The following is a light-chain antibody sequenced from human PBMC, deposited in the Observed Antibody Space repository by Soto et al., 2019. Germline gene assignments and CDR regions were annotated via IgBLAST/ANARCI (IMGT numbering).Light chain of an antibody. CDR1: HDINNF. CDR2: AAS. J-gene: IGKJ2*01. CDR3: QNYDSVPYT. Sequence: EIRLTQSPSSLSASVGDRVTIACRASHDINNFLAWFQQKPGKVPELLMYAASSLKSGVPSRFSGSGSGRDFTLTIDGLQPEDFGTYYCQNYDSVPYTFGQGTKLESK. V-gene: IGKV1-27*01.